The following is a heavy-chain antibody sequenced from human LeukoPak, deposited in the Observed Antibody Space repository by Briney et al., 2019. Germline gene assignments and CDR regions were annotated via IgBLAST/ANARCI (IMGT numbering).Heavy chain of an antibody. J-gene: IGHJ5*02. CDR3: ARDGNFGVIISWFDP. CDR1: GYTFTGYY. Sequence: ASVKVSCKASGYTFTGYYMHWVRQAPGQGLAWMGWINPNSGGTNYAQKFQGRVTMTRDTSISTAYMELSRLRSDDTAVYYCARDGNFGVIISWFDPWGQGTLVTVSS. D-gene: IGHD3-3*01. V-gene: IGHV1-2*02. CDR2: INPNSGGT.